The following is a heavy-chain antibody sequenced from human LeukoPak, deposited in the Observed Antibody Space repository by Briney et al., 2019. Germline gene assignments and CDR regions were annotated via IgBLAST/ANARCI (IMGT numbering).Heavy chain of an antibody. J-gene: IGHJ5*02. CDR2: INHSGST. D-gene: IGHD6-13*01. CDR1: GGSFSGYY. V-gene: IGHV4-34*01. Sequence: KPSETLSLTCAVYGGSFSGYYWSWIRQPPGKGLEWIGEINHSGSTNYNPSLKSRVTISVDTSKNQFSLKLSSVTAADTAVYYCARRIAAAGPTGVWFDPWGQGTLVTVSS. CDR3: ARRIAAAGPTGVWFDP.